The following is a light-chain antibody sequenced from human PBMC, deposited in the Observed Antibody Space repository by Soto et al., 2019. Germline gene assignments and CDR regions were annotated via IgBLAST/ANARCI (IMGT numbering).Light chain of an antibody. CDR1: QSISTY. CDR3: QQYKGYSWT. Sequence: DIQMTQSPSTLSASVGDRVTITCRASQSISTYLAWYQQKPEKAPNLLIHDASSLEGGVPSRFSGSGSGTEFTLTFSSLQADDFAAYYCQQYKGYSWTFGPGTKVEV. CDR2: DAS. V-gene: IGKV1-5*01. J-gene: IGKJ1*01.